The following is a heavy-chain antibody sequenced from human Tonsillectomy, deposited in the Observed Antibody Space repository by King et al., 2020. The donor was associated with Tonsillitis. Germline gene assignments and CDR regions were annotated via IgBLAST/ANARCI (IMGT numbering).Heavy chain of an antibody. D-gene: IGHD3-16*01. CDR2: TSTDKGYT. V-gene: IGHV1-18*01. Sequence: QLVQSGAEVKKPGASVKVSCKASGYTFTNYGITWARQAPGQGLEWVGWTSTDKGYTNYAQKLQARVTMTTDTSTSTAYMELRSLRSDDTAVYFCGREAGGIEGDYWGQGTLVTVSS. CDR1: GYTFTNYG. J-gene: IGHJ4*02. CDR3: GREAGGIEGDY.